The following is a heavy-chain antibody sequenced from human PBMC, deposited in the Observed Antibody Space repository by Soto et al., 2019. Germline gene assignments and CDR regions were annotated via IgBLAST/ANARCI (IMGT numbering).Heavy chain of an antibody. CDR2: IYSGGST. J-gene: IGHJ6*02. V-gene: IGHV3-53*01. Sequence: EVQLVESGGGLIQPGGSLRLSCAASGFTVSSNYMSWVRQAPGKGLEWVSVIYSGGSTYYADSVKGRFTISRDNAKNSLYLQMNSLRAEDTAVYYCASLVPAAIYGMDVWGQGTTVTVSS. CDR1: GFTVSSNY. CDR3: ASLVPAAIYGMDV. D-gene: IGHD2-2*01.